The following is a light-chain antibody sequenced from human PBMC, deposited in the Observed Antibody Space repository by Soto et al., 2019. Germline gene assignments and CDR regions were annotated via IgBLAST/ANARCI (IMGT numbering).Light chain of an antibody. CDR2: GAS. CDR3: QQLDSYPRT. V-gene: IGKV1-9*01. Sequence: IQLTQSPSSLSASVGDRVTITCRASQVISSYLAWYQQKPGKAPKLLIYGASTLQSGVPSRFSGRGSGTDFTLTISSLQPEDFGTYYCQQLDSYPRTFGQRTKVDIK. J-gene: IGKJ1*01. CDR1: QVISSY.